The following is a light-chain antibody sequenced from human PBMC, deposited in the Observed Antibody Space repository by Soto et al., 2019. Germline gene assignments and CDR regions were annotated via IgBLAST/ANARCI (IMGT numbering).Light chain of an antibody. CDR3: QQYLNAPRT. Sequence: VLTQSPGTLSLSPGEGATLSCRASQRVASDLAWYLQKPGQPPRLLIYDASIRATGIPDRISGSGSERDFTLTISRLEPEDAAVYYCQQYLNAPRTFGQGTKLEIK. CDR1: QRVASD. J-gene: IGKJ1*01. CDR2: DAS. V-gene: IGKV3-20*01.